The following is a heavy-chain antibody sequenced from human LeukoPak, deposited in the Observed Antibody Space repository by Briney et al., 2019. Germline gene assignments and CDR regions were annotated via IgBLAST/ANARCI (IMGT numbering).Heavy chain of an antibody. CDR3: ARVEGYSSGWSDSRYYYYMDV. CDR1: GGSISSYY. Sequence: SETLSLTCTVSGGSISSYYWSWIRQPPGKGLEWIGYIYYSGRTNYNPSLKSRVTISVDTSKNQFSLKLSSVTAADTAVYYCARVEGYSSGWSDSRYYYYMDVWGKGTTVTVSS. V-gene: IGHV4-59*01. J-gene: IGHJ6*03. CDR2: IYYSGRT. D-gene: IGHD6-19*01.